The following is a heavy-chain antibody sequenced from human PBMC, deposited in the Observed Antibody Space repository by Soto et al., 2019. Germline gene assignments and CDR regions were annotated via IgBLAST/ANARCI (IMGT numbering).Heavy chain of an antibody. CDR3: ARDRKWNLPYYYYCGMDV. D-gene: IGHD1-1*01. J-gene: IGHJ6*02. Sequence: GGSLRLSCAASGFTFSSYAMHWVRQAPGKGLEWVAVISYDGSNKYYADSVKGRFTISRDNSKNTLYLQMNSLRAEDTAVYYCARDRKWNLPYYYYCGMDVWGQGPTVPVYS. CDR1: GFTFSSYA. CDR2: ISYDGSNK. V-gene: IGHV3-30-3*01.